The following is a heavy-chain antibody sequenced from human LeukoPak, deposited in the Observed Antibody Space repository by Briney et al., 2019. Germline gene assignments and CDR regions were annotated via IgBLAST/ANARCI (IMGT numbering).Heavy chain of an antibody. V-gene: IGHV3-21*01. CDR1: GFTFSSYS. Sequence: PGGSLRLSCAASGFTFSSYSMNWVRQAPGKGLEWVSSISSSSYIYYADSVKGRFTISRDNAKNSLYLQMNSLRAEDTAVYYCARDRVDFWSEDYDAFDIWGQGTMVTVSS. CDR2: ISSSSYI. D-gene: IGHD3-3*01. J-gene: IGHJ3*02. CDR3: ARDRVDFWSEDYDAFDI.